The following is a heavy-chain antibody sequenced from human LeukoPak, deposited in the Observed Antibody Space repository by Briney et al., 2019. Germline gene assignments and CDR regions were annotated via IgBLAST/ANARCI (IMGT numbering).Heavy chain of an antibody. V-gene: IGHV3-30*02. CDR2: IRYDGSNK. J-gene: IGHJ4*02. D-gene: IGHD6-19*01. Sequence: GGSLRLSCAASGFTFSSYGMHWVRQAPGKGLEWVAFIRYDGSNKYYADSVKGRFTISRDNSKNTLYLQMNSLRAEDTAVYYCAKDRRAVSSGWYVDYWGQGTLVTVSS. CDR1: GFTFSSYG. CDR3: AKDRRAVSSGWYVDY.